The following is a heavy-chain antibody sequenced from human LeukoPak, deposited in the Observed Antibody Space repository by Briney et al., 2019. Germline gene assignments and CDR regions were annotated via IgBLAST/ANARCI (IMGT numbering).Heavy chain of an antibody. CDR2: TYYMSKWFN. V-gene: IGHV6-1*01. D-gene: IGHD2-15*01. Sequence: SQTLSLTCAISGDSVSSNSAAWNWIRQSPSRGLEWLGRTYYMSKWFNDYAVSVKSRITIIPDTSTNQFSLHLDSVTPEDTAVYYCVRWWHQRGALDIWGQGTMVTVSS. CDR3: VRWWHQRGALDI. J-gene: IGHJ3*02. CDR1: GDSVSSNSAA.